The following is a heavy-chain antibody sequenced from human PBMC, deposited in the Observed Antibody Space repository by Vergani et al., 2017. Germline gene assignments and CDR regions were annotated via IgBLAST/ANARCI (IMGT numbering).Heavy chain of an antibody. CDR3: AKAYYDFWSGYYIPLGGMDV. D-gene: IGHD3-3*01. Sequence: EVQLLESGGGLVQPGGSLRLSCAASGFTFSSYAMSWVRQAPGKGLEWVSAISGSGGSTYYADSVKGRFTISRDNSKNTLYLQMNSLRDEDTAVYYCAKAYYDFWSGYYIPLGGMDVWGQGTTVTVSS. V-gene: IGHV3-23*01. J-gene: IGHJ6*02. CDR1: GFTFSSYA. CDR2: ISGSGGST.